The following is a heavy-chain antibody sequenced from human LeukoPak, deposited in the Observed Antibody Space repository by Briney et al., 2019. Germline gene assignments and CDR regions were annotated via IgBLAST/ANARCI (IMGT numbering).Heavy chain of an antibody. D-gene: IGHD3-9*01. J-gene: IGHJ4*02. CDR2: INHSGST. CDR1: GGSFSGYY. V-gene: IGHV4-34*01. Sequence: KPSETLSLTCAVYGGSFSGYYWSWIRQPPGKGLEWIGEINHSGSTNYNPSLKSRVTISVDTSKNQFSLKLSSVTAADTAVYYCARDNILTGSVDYWGQGTLVTVSS. CDR3: ARDNILTGSVDY.